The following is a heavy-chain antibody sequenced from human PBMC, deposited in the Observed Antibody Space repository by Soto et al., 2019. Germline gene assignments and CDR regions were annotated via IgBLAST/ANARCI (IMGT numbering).Heavy chain of an antibody. J-gene: IGHJ4*02. Sequence: QVQLVQSGAEEKKPGASVKVSCKASGYTFTSYAMHWVRQAPGQRLEWMGWINAGNGNTKYSQKFQGRVTITRDTTASKAYMELGSLRSEDTGGYFCARSIGVVTALDYWGQGTLVTVSS. V-gene: IGHV1-3*05. CDR2: INAGNGNT. CDR1: GYTFTSYA. D-gene: IGHD2-21*02. CDR3: ARSIGVVTALDY.